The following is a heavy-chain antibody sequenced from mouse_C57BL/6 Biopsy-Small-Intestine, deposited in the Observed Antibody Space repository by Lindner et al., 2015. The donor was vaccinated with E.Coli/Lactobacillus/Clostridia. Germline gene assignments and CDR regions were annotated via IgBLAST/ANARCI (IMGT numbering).Heavy chain of an antibody. Sequence: VQLQESGAELARPGASVKLSCKASGYTFTSYGISWVKQRTGQGLEWIGEIYPRSGNTYYNEKFKGKATLTADKSSSTAYMQLSSLTSGDSAVYFCARSKSNYGGYSAMDYWGQGTSVTVSS. D-gene: IGHD2-5*01. V-gene: IGHV1-81*01. J-gene: IGHJ4*01. CDR2: IYPRSGNT. CDR3: ARSKSNYGGYSAMDY. CDR1: GYTFTSYG.